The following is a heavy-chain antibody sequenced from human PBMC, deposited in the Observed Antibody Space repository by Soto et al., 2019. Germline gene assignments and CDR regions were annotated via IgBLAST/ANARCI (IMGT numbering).Heavy chain of an antibody. V-gene: IGHV4-30-4*01. D-gene: IGHD4-17*01. J-gene: IGHJ4*02. CDR3: ARDLLDTTVDYYFDS. CDR2: IYHSGSS. CDR1: GGSLSSGTYY. Sequence: PXETLSLTCTVSGGSLSSGTYYGSWIREPPGKGLEWIGYIYHSGSSQSNPSLKSRVTISIDTSKNQFSLELRSVTAADTAVYYCARDLLDTTVDYYFDSWGPGRLVTVSS.